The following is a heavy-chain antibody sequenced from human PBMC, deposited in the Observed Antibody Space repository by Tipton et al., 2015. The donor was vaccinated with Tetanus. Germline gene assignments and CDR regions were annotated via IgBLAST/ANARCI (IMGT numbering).Heavy chain of an antibody. D-gene: IGHD1-26*01. CDR2: INTNTGNP. V-gene: IGHV7-4-1*02. CDR1: GYNFTTYV. Sequence: QVQPVQSGSELKNHGDSVMLSCKASGYNFTTYVINWVRQAQGQGLEWMGWINTNTGNPTFAQGLTGRFVFSVDTSVSTAYLQISSLEAADTAVYYCAREMWELPHVGNALDIWGQGTMVSVSS. J-gene: IGHJ3*02. CDR3: AREMWELPHVGNALDI.